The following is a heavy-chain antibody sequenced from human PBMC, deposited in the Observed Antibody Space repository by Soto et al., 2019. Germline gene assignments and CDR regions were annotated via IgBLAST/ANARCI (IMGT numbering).Heavy chain of an antibody. J-gene: IGHJ4*02. Sequence: QVQLVESGGGVVQPGRSLRLSCAACGFTFSSYGMHWVRQAPGKGLEWVAVISYDGSNKYYADSVKGRFTISRDNSKNTLYLQMNSLRAEDTAVYYCAKDQGYGDQPSFDYWGQGTLVTVSS. D-gene: IGHD4-17*01. V-gene: IGHV3-30*18. CDR1: GFTFSSYG. CDR2: ISYDGSNK. CDR3: AKDQGYGDQPSFDY.